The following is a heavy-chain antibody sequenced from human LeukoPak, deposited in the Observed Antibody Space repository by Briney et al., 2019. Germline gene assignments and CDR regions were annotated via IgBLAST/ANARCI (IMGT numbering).Heavy chain of an antibody. Sequence: SETLTLTCAASGFTFSSYSMSWVRQPPGKGLEWVGSINSSGSTYYNPSLKSRVTISVGTSKNQVSLKLTSVTAADTAVYYCARHAPTGTPTIFAYGGEGTLVSVP. CDR3: ARHAPTGTPTIFAY. CDR2: INSSGST. CDR1: GFTFSSYS. J-gene: IGHJ4*02. D-gene: IGHD1-1*01. V-gene: IGHV4-4*09.